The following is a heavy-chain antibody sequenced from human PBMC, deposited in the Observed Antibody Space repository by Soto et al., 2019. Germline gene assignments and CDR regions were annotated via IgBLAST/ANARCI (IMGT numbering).Heavy chain of an antibody. CDR3: ARDLTPSDY. D-gene: IGHD3-16*01. CDR2: ISAYNGNT. J-gene: IGHJ4*02. V-gene: IGHV1-18*01. CDR1: GYPFTSYG. Sequence: QVQLVQSGAEVKKPGASVKVSCKASGYPFTSYGISGVRQAPGQGLEWMGWISAYNGNTNYAQNLQGRVTMTTDTSTSTADMELRRLRSDGTAVDYCARDLTPSDYWGPGTLVTVSS.